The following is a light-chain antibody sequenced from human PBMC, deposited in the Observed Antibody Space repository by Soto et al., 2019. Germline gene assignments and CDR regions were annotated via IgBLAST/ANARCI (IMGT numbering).Light chain of an antibody. CDR2: EAS. CDR1: QGISTW. Sequence: DIQMTQSPSSVSASIGDRVTLTCRASQGISTWLVWLQQKPGKAPKVLIYEASSLQNGVPSRFSGRGSGTDFTLTIFSLQPDEFGIYYCQQTYISPHTFGQGTKLEIE. J-gene: IGKJ2*01. V-gene: IGKV1-12*01. CDR3: QQTYISPHT.